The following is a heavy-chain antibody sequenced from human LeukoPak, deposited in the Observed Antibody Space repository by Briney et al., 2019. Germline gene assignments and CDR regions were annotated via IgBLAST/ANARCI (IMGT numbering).Heavy chain of an antibody. CDR3: ARRPTYYDILTGHYLYYIDY. CDR2: IDPDDSDI. D-gene: IGHD3-9*01. Sequence: GESLKISCKGSGYSFTSYWIGWVRQMPGKGLEWMGIIDPDDSDIRYSPSFQGQVTISADKSISTAYLQWSSLKASDTAMYYCARRPTYYDILTGHYLYYIDYWGQGTPVTVSS. V-gene: IGHV5-51*01. CDR1: GYSFTSYW. J-gene: IGHJ4*02.